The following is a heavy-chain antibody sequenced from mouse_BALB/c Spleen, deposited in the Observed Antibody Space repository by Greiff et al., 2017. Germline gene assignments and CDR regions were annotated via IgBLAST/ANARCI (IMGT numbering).Heavy chain of an antibody. CDR1: GYTFTSYT. V-gene: IGHV1-4*01. D-gene: IGHD2-4*01. J-gene: IGHJ3*01. CDR2: INPSSGYT. Sequence: VHLVESGAELARPGASVKMSCKASGYTFTSYTMHWVKQRPGQGLEWIGYINPSSGYTNYNQKFKDKATLTADKSSSTAYMQLSSLTSEDSAVYYCARSGHKDYDRFAYWGQGTLVTVSA. CDR3: ARSGHKDYDRFAY.